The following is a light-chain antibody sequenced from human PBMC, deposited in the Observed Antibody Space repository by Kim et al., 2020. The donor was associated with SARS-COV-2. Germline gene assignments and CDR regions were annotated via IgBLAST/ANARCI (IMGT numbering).Light chain of an antibody. Sequence: SPGERATLSCSASQSVSSHCLAWYQQKPGQAPRLLMYSVSNRATGIPDRFSGSGSGTDFTLTISRLEPEDFAVYYCQQYGMTPPYTFGRGTKLEI. V-gene: IGKV3-20*01. J-gene: IGKJ2*01. CDR2: SVS. CDR1: QSVSSHC. CDR3: QQYGMTPPYT.